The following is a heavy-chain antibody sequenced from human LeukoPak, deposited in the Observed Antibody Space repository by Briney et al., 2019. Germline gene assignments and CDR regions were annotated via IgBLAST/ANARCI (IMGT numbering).Heavy chain of an antibody. CDR1: GGSISSGSYY. D-gene: IGHD3-10*01. V-gene: IGHV4-61*02. CDR3: ARDLAYYGSGSYLWWFDP. J-gene: IGHJ5*02. CDR2: IYTSGST. Sequence: SETLSLTCTVSGGSISSGSYYWSWIRQPAGKGLEWIGRIYTSGSTNYNPSLKSRVTISVDTSKNQFSLKLSSVTAADTAVYYCARDLAYYGSGSYLWWFDPWGQGTLVTVSS.